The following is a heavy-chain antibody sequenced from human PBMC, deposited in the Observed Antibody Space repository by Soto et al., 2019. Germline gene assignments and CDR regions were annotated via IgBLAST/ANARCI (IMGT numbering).Heavy chain of an antibody. J-gene: IGHJ4*02. CDR1: GGTFSDHS. CDR2: IIPLRGIT. V-gene: IGHV1-69*04. CDR3: ARDPSGSTGWFYFDY. D-gene: IGHD6-19*01. Sequence: ASVKVSCKASGGTFSDHSISWVRQAPGQGLEWMGRIIPLRGITSDAQKFQGRVTITADPSTSTAYMELSSLRSEDTAVYYCARDPSGSTGWFYFDYWGQGTLVTVSS.